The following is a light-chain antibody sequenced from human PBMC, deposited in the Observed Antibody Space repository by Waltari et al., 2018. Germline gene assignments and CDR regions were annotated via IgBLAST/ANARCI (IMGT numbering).Light chain of an antibody. CDR3: QQYYSYPLT. CDR1: QGISSS. Sequence: AIRITQSPSSLSASTGARVTLTCRASQGISSSLAWYQQKPGKAPKLLIYAASTLQSGVPSRFSGSGSGTDFTLTISCLQSEDFATYYCQQYYSYPLTFGGGTKVEIK. J-gene: IGKJ4*01. V-gene: IGKV1-8*01. CDR2: AAS.